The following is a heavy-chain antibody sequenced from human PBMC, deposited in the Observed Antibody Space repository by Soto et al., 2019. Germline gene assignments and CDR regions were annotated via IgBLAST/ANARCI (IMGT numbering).Heavy chain of an antibody. Sequence: QVQLVQSGAEVKKPGSSVKVSCKASGGTFSSYAISWVRQAPGQGLEWMGGIIPIFGTANNAQKFQGRVTITADESTSTAYMELRSLRSEDTAVYYCAVGKGGTKSYWDYYGMDVWGQGTTVTVSS. D-gene: IGHD1-7*01. J-gene: IGHJ6*02. CDR3: AVGKGGTKSYWDYYGMDV. V-gene: IGHV1-69*01. CDR1: GGTFSSYA. CDR2: IIPIFGTA.